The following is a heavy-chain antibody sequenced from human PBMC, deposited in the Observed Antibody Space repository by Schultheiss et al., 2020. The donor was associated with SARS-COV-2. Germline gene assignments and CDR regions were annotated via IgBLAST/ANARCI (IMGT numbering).Heavy chain of an antibody. Sequence: ASVKVSCKASGGTFSSYAISWVRQAPGQGLEWMGWISAYNGNTNYAQKLQGRVTMTTDTSTSTAYMELSSLRSEDTAVYYCVVSSAGTPSYYYIYEMDVWGQGTTVTVSS. J-gene: IGHJ6*02. CDR2: ISAYNGNT. V-gene: IGHV1-18*01. CDR1: GGTFSSYA. D-gene: IGHD6-13*01. CDR3: VVSSAGTPSYYYIYEMDV.